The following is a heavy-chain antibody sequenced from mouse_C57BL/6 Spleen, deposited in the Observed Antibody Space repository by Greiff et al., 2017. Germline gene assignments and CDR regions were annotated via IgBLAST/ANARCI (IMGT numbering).Heavy chain of an antibody. V-gene: IGHV3-6*01. CDR2: ISYDGSN. CDR1: GYSITSGYY. Sequence: EVKLQESGPGLVKPSQSLSLTCSVTGYSITSGYYWNWIRQFPGNKLEWMGYISYDGSNNYNPSLKNRISITRDTSKNQFFLKLNSVTTEDTATYYCAHYAKGYWYFDVWGTGTTVTVSS. CDR3: AHYAKGYWYFDV. D-gene: IGHD6-5*01. J-gene: IGHJ1*03.